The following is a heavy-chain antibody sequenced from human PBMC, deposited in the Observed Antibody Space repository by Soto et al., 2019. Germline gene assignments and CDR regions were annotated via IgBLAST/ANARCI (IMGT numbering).Heavy chain of an antibody. V-gene: IGHV1-69*02. CDR1: GGTISSYT. J-gene: IGHJ6*02. Sequence: GASVKVSCKASGGTISSYTMSWVRQAPRQGLEWMGRIIPILGIANYAQKFQGRVTITADKSTSTAYMELSSLRSEDTAVYYCASSSLLDYYDSSGYYRYYYGMDVWGQGTTVTVSS. CDR3: ASSSLLDYYDSSGYYRYYYGMDV. CDR2: IIPILGIA. D-gene: IGHD3-22*01.